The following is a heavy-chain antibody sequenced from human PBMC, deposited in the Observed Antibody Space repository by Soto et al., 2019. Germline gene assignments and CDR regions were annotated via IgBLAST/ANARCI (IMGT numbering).Heavy chain of an antibody. D-gene: IGHD1-26*01. Sequence: GASVKVSCKASGYSFTGLDINWVRQTTGQGPEWMGWMEPSSGRTGYAQKFQGRVTMTRDTSINTAYMELSSLTSDDTAFYYCARGVTAGVDYWGQGTLVTVSS. CDR3: ARGVTAGVDY. J-gene: IGHJ4*02. CDR2: MEPSSGRT. V-gene: IGHV1-8*01. CDR1: GYSFTGLD.